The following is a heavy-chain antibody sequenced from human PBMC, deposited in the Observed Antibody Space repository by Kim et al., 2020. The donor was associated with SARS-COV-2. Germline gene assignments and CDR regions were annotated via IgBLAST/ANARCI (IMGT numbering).Heavy chain of an antibody. CDR1: GFTFSSYN. Sequence: GGSLRLSCAASGFTFSSYNMNWVRQAPGKGLEWVSSITSGSKYMFYADSVKGRFTISRDNAKNSLYLQMNSLRAEDTAVYYCARDNPTYGPPYWGQGTLVTVSS. CDR3: ARDNPTYGPPY. CDR2: ITSGSKYM. D-gene: IGHD3-10*01. J-gene: IGHJ4*02. V-gene: IGHV3-21*01.